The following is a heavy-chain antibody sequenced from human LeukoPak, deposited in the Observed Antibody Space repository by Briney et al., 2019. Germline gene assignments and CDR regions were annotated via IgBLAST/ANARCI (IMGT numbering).Heavy chain of an antibody. CDR2: FDPEDGET. CDR3: ATESYYGSGSSSYGMDV. J-gene: IGHJ6*02. Sequence: ASVKVSCKVSGYTLTELSMHWVRQAPGKGLEWMGGFDPEDGETIYAQKFQGRVTMTEDTSTDTAYMELSSLRSEDTAVYYCATESYYGSGSSSYGMDVWGQGTTVTVSS. CDR1: GYTLTELS. D-gene: IGHD3-10*01. V-gene: IGHV1-24*01.